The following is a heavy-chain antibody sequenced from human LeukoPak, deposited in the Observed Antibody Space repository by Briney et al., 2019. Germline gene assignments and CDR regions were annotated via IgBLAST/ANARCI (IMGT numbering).Heavy chain of an antibody. CDR3: ARGSGSYGF. Sequence: SETLSLTCTVSGGSIRSYYWGWIRQPPGKGLEWIGYFYYGGNTNYNPSLKSRVTISVDTSKNQFSLKLNSVAAADTAVYYCARGSGSYGFWGQGTLVTVSS. D-gene: IGHD1-26*01. CDR1: GGSIRSYY. CDR2: FYYGGNT. V-gene: IGHV4-59*01. J-gene: IGHJ4*02.